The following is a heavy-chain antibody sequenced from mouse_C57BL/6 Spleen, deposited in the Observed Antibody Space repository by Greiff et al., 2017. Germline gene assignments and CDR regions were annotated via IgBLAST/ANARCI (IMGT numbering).Heavy chain of an antibody. CDR1: GFNIKDYY. Sequence: EVHLVESGAELVKPGASVKLSCTASGFNIKDYYMHWVKQRTEQGLEWIGRIDPADGETKYAPKFQGKATITADTSSNTAYLQLSSLTSEDTAVYYGARAMVTTSAFFDYWGQGTTLTVSS. CDR2: IDPADGET. J-gene: IGHJ2*01. D-gene: IGHD2-2*01. CDR3: ARAMVTTSAFFDY. V-gene: IGHV14-2*01.